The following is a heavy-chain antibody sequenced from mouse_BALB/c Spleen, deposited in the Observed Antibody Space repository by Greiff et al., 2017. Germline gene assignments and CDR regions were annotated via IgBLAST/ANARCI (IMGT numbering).Heavy chain of an antibody. V-gene: IGHV14-3*02. D-gene: IGHD1-1*01. CDR2: IDPANGNT. CDR3: ARSPFITTVVDGGFDY. CDR1: GFNIKDTY. Sequence: VQLQQSGAELVKPGASVKLSCTASGFNIKDTYMHWVKQRPEQGLEWIGRIDPANGNTKYDPKFQGKATITADTSSNTAYLQLSSLTSEDTAVYYCARSPFITTVVDGGFDYWGQGTTLTVSS. J-gene: IGHJ2*01.